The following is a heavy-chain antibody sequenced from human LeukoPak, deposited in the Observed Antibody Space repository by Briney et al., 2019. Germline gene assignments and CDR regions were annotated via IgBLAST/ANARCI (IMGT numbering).Heavy chain of an antibody. CDR2: IYPGDSDT. CDR1: GYSFTSYW. V-gene: IGHV5-51*01. Sequence: GESLKISCKGSGYSFTSYWIGWVRQMPGKGLEYMGIIYPGDSDTRYSPSFRGQVTISADKSISTAYLQWSSLEASDTAIYYCARAVAAGGNGYFDYWGQGTLVTVSS. J-gene: IGHJ4*02. D-gene: IGHD6-13*01. CDR3: ARAVAAGGNGYFDY.